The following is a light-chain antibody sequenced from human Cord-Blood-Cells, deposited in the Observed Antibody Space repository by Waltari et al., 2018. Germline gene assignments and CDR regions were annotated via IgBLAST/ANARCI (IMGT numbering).Light chain of an antibody. Sequence: DIVMTQSPDYMAVSLGERDTINCKSSQSVLYSSNNKNYLAWYQQKPGRPPQLLIYWATTRESGVPDRFSGSGSGTDFTLTIISLQAEDVAVYYCQQYYSTPWTFGQGTKFEIK. V-gene: IGKV4-1*01. CDR1: QSVLYSSNNKNY. J-gene: IGKJ1*01. CDR3: QQYYSTPWT. CDR2: WAT.